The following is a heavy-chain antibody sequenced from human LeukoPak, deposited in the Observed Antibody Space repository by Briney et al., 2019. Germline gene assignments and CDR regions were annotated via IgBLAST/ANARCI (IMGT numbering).Heavy chain of an antibody. CDR3: AREAERWLHYDY. V-gene: IGHV1-8*01. D-gene: IGHD5-24*01. J-gene: IGHJ4*02. CDR1: GYTFTSYD. CDR2: INPNSGNT. Sequence: ASVKVSCKASGYTFTSYDINWVRQATGQGLEWMGWINPNSGNTGYAQKFQGRVTMTRNTSISTAYMELSSLRSEDTAVYYCAREAERWLHYDYWGQGTLVTVSS.